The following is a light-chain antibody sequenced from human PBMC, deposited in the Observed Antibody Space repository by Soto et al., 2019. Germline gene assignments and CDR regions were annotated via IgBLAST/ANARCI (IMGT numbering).Light chain of an antibody. J-gene: IGKJ1*01. Sequence: EIVMTQSPDTLSVSPGDRATLSCRASQTVSTNLAWYQQKPGQAPRLLIYGASTRATGVPDRFSGSGSRTEFTLTISSLQSEDFAVYYGQQYNSWPPLTFGQGTKVEIK. V-gene: IGKV3-15*01. CDR1: QTVSTN. CDR3: QQYNSWPPLT. CDR2: GAS.